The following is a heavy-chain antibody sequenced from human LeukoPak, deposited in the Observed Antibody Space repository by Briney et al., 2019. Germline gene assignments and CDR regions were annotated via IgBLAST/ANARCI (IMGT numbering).Heavy chain of an antibody. CDR1: GGTFSSYA. CDR3: ASRGSSSLSAFDI. J-gene: IGHJ3*02. V-gene: IGHV1-69*05. D-gene: IGHD6-13*01. Sequence: VKVSCKASGGTFSSYAISWVRQAPGQGVEWMGGIIPIFGTANYAQKFQGRVTITTDESTSTAYMELSSLRSEDTAVYYCASRGSSSLSAFDIWGQGTMVTVSS. CDR2: IIPIFGTA.